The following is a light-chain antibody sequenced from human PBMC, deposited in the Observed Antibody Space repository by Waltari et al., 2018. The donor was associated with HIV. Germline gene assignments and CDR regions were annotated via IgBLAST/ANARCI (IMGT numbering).Light chain of an antibody. CDR2: RNK. CDR1: RSNIRRNY. CDR3: AAWVDSRSVV. J-gene: IGLJ2*01. Sequence: QSVLTPPPSASRTPGPSLTISCSGSRSNIRRNYVYLFQQFPRTAPKLLIYRNKQRPSGDPDRYSGSKSGTSASLAISGLRSEDEAGYYCAAWVDSRSVVFGGGTKLTVL. V-gene: IGLV1-47*01.